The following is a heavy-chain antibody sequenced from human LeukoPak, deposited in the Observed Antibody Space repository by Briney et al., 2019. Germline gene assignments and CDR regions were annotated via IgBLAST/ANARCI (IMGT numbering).Heavy chain of an antibody. CDR3: ARDAYYYDSSGYYGMGYFDY. CDR2: ISYDGSNK. CDR1: GFTFSSYA. V-gene: IGHV3-30*04. D-gene: IGHD3-22*01. Sequence: PGRSLRPSCAASGFTFSSYAMHWVRQAPGKGLEWVAVISYDGSNKYYADSVKGRFTISRDNSKNTLYLQMNSLRAEDTAVYYCARDAYYYDSSGYYGMGYFDYWGQGTLVTVSS. J-gene: IGHJ4*02.